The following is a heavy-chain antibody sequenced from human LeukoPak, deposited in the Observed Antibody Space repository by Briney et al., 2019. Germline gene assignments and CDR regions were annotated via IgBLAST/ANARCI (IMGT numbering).Heavy chain of an antibody. CDR1: GFTFSSYG. V-gene: IGHV3-30*18. CDR3: AKAGVSGSYLRRGYFDY. J-gene: IGHJ4*02. CDR2: ISYDGSNK. Sequence: PGGSLRLSCAASGFTFSSYGMHWVRQAPGKGLEWVAVISYDGSNKYYADSVKGRFTISRDNSKNTLYLQMNSLRAEDTAVYYCAKAGVSGSYLRRGYFDYWGQGTLVTVSS. D-gene: IGHD1-26*01.